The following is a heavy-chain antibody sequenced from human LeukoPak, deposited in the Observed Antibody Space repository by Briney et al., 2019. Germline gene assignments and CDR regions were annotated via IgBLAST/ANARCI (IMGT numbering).Heavy chain of an antibody. CDR1: GGSISSGSDY. Sequence: SETLSLTCTVSGGSISSGSDYWSWIRQPAGKGLEWIGRIYTSGSTNYNPSLKSRVTISVDTSKNQFSLKLSSVTAADTAVYYCARGTTPPGYYYYYMDVWGKGTTVTVSS. CDR2: IYTSGST. V-gene: IGHV4-61*02. D-gene: IGHD1-14*01. J-gene: IGHJ6*03. CDR3: ARGTTPPGYYYYYMDV.